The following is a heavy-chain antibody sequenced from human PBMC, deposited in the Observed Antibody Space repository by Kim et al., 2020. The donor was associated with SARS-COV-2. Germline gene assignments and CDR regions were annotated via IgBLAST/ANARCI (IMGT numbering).Heavy chain of an antibody. V-gene: IGHV3-73*01. CDR2: KNYAT. CDR3: TRNLTS. Sequence: KNYATEYAASLKGRFSITRDESKNTAYLQLNSLKVEDTAVYYCTRNLTSWGQGTLVTVSS. J-gene: IGHJ4*02.